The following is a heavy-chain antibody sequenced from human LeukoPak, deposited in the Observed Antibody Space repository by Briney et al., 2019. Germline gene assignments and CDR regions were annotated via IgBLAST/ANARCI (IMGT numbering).Heavy chain of an antibody. Sequence: GSLRLSCAASGFTFSSYSMNWVRQAPGKGLEWVSSISSSSSYIYYADSVKGRFTISRDNAKNSLYLQMNSLRAEDTAVYYCARARNTFGGVIVFDYWGQGTLVTVSS. CDR3: ARARNTFGGVIVFDY. CDR1: GFTFSSYS. D-gene: IGHD3-16*02. V-gene: IGHV3-21*01. CDR2: ISSSSSYI. J-gene: IGHJ4*02.